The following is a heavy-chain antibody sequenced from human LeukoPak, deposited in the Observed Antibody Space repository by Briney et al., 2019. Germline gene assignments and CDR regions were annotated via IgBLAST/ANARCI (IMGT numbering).Heavy chain of an antibody. CDR3: ARSYYYDSSGYYPDY. J-gene: IGHJ4*02. V-gene: IGHV1-69*04. CDR2: IIPILGIA. Sequence: SVKVSCTASGGXFSSYAISWVRQAPGQGLEWMGRIIPILGIANYAQKFQGRVTITADKSTSTAYMELSSLRSEDTAVYYCARSYYYDSSGYYPDYWGQGTLVTVSS. D-gene: IGHD3-22*01. CDR1: GGXFSSYA.